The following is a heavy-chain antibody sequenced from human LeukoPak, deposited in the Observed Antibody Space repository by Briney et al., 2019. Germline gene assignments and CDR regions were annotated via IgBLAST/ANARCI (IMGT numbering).Heavy chain of an antibody. CDR3: AGFVAAAGIXXY. V-gene: IGHV1-69*13. CDR2: IIPIFGTA. J-gene: IGHJ4*02. CDR1: GGTFSSYA. D-gene: IGHD6-13*01. Sequence: SVKVSCKASGGTFSSYAISWVRQAPGQGLEWTGGIIPIFGTANYAQKSQGRVTITADESTSTAYMELSSLRSEDTAVYYCAGFVAAAGIXXYWGXGTLVXXSS.